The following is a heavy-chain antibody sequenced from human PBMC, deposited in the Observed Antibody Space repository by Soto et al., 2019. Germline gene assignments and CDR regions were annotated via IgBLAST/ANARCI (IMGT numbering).Heavy chain of an antibody. CDR3: AKDHGFDEFQLLYYSYYGLDV. CDR1: GFTFIDYG. V-gene: IGHV3-30*18. CDR2: ISYDSTNK. D-gene: IGHD2-2*02. Sequence: GGSLRLSCAASGFTFIDYGMHCVRQAPGKGLEWVAVISYDSTNKYYGDSVKGRFTISRDNSKNTLYLQMNSLRAEDRAVYYCAKDHGFDEFQLLYYSYYGLDVWGQGTTVTVSS. J-gene: IGHJ6*02.